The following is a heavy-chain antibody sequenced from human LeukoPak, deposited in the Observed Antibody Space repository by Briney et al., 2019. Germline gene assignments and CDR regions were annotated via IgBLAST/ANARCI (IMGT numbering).Heavy chain of an antibody. CDR3: ARGCTNGVCYTFDY. V-gene: IGHV1-69*06. D-gene: IGHD2-8*01. J-gene: IGHJ4*02. CDR1: GGTFSSYA. Sequence: SVKVSCKASGGTFSSYAISWVRQAPGQGLEWMGGIIPIFGTANYAQKFQGRVTITADKSTSTAYMELSSLRSEDTAVYYCARGCTNGVCYTFDYWGQGTLVAVSS. CDR2: IIPIFGTA.